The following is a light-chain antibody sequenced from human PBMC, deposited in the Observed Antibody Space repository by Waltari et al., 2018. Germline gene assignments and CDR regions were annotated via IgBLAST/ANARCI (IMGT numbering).Light chain of an antibody. Sequence: QSALTQPASVSGTPGQSITISCTGTSSDVGHYNYVSWYQQHSGKAPKLIISEVSHRPSGISYRFSASKSGNTASLTITGLQTEDEADYYCSSFTTSHTLLFGGGTKLTV. CDR2: EVS. V-gene: IGLV2-14*01. CDR1: SSDVGHYNY. J-gene: IGLJ2*01. CDR3: SSFTTSHTLL.